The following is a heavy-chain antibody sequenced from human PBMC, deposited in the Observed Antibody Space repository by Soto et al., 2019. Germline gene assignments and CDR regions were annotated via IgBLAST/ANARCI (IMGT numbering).Heavy chain of an antibody. CDR3: ARYSSSYFDY. V-gene: IGHV4-38-2*01. CDR1: GYSISSGYY. D-gene: IGHD6-6*01. J-gene: IGHJ4*02. Sequence: ESLSLTCAVSGYSISSGYYWGWIRQPPGKGLEWIGYLYHSGISDYNPSLKSRVTISVDTSKNQFSLKVRSVTAADTAVYYCARYSSSYFDYWGQGSRVTVSS. CDR2: LYHSGIS.